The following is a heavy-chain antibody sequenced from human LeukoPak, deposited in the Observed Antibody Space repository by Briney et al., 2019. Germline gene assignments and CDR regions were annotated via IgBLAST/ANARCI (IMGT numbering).Heavy chain of an antibody. CDR3: ARGTPYDY. V-gene: IGHV3-7*03. CDR1: GLSFSNSW. CDR2: INQDGSIR. J-gene: IGHJ4*02. Sequence: GGSLRLSCAASGLSFSNSWMSWVRQAPGKGLEWLAEINQDGSIRVYVDAVKGRFTISRDNADNSLYLQMNSLRAEDTAVYYCARGTPYDYWGQGTLVTVSS.